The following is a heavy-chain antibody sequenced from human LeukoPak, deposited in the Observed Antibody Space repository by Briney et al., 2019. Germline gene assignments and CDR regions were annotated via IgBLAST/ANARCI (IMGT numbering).Heavy chain of an antibody. CDR3: ARDRVSSSWYFPTTQDY. J-gene: IGHJ4*02. Sequence: ASLRVSPMHPGYTFTVYYMQWVPQAPGQRRWRVGWINPNSGGTNYAQKFQGRVTMTRDTSISTAYMELSRLRSDDTAVYYCARDRVSSSWYFPTTQDYGGQGTLVTVSS. CDR2: INPNSGGT. CDR1: GYTFTVYY. D-gene: IGHD6-13*01. V-gene: IGHV1-2*02.